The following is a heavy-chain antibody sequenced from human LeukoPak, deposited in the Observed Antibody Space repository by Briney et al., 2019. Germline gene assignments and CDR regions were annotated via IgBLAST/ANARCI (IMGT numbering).Heavy chain of an antibody. CDR1: GFTFSSYG. V-gene: IGHV3-23*01. Sequence: GGSLRLSRAASGFTFSSYGMSWVRQAPGKGLEWVSAISGSGGSTYYADSVKGRFTISRDNSKNTLYLQMNSLRAEGTAVYYCAKDQWELLYYFDYWGQGTLVTVSS. J-gene: IGHJ4*02. CDR3: AKDQWELLYYFDY. CDR2: ISGSGGST. D-gene: IGHD1-26*01.